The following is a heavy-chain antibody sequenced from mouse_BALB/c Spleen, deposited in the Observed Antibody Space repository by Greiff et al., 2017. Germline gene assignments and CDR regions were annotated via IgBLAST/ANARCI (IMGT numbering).Heavy chain of an antibody. CDR2: ISSGGGST. J-gene: IGHJ2*01. Sequence: EVQLVESGGGLVKPGGSLKLSCAASGFAFSSYDMSWVRQTPEKRLEWVAYISSGGGSTYYPDTVKGRFTISRDNAKNTLYLQMSSLKSEDTAMYYCARQEVRRRPYFDYWGQGTTLTVSS. D-gene: IGHD2-14*01. CDR3: ARQEVRRRPYFDY. CDR1: GFAFSSYD. V-gene: IGHV5-12-1*01.